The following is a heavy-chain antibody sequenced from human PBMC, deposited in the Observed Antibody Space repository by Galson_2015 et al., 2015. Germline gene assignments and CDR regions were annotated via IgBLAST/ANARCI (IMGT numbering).Heavy chain of an antibody. D-gene: IGHD2-21*02. CDR1: GFTFSSSA. J-gene: IGHJ4*02. CDR3: AKDRRAVVMSAIDY. Sequence: SLRLSCAASGFTFSSSAMNWVRQAPGKGLEWVSPLSHTGSSIYYADSVTGRFTISRDNSKNTLYLHLNSLRADDTAVYYCAKDRRAVVMSAIDYWGQGAQVTVSS. CDR2: LSHTGSSI. V-gene: IGHV3-23*01.